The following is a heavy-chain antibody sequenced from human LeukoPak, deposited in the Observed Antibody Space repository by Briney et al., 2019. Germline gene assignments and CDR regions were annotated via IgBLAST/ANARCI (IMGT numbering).Heavy chain of an antibody. CDR2: INPSGGST. CDR3: AREGDILTGHYMQPRQYNWLDP. V-gene: IGHV1-46*01. J-gene: IGHJ5*02. D-gene: IGHD3-9*01. Sequence: ASVTVSCKASGYTFTSYYMHWVRQAPGQGLEWMGIINPSGGSTSYAQKFQGRVTMTRDTSTSTVYMELSSLRSEDTAVYYCAREGDILTGHYMQPRQYNWLDPWGQGTLVTVSP. CDR1: GYTFTSYY.